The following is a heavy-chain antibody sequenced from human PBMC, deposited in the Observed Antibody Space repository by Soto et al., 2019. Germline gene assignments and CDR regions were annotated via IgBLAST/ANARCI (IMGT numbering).Heavy chain of an antibody. V-gene: IGHV5-51*01. Sequence: GESLKIACKASVYSFTTYWIAWVRQMPGKGLEWMGIINPGDSDIRYSPSFQGQVTISADNSISTAYLQWSSLKASDTAMYYCARHEQFYYYYYGRDVWRQGTAVTVSS. CDR2: INPGDSDI. CDR1: VYSFTTYW. J-gene: IGHJ6*01. D-gene: IGHD4-4*01. CDR3: ARHEQFYYYYYGRDV.